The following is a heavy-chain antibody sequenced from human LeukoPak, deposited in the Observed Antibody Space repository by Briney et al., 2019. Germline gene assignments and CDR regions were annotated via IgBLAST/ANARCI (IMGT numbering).Heavy chain of an antibody. Sequence: ASVKGSCKASGYTFTNYYIHWMRQAPGQGLEWMGWINPNSGGTNCAQKFQGRVTMTRDTSISTTYMELSGLSSDDTAVYYCAGRPDTGSIPLFDYWGQGTLVTVSS. D-gene: IGHD5-18*01. J-gene: IGHJ4*02. CDR1: GYTFTNYY. CDR3: AGRPDTGSIPLFDY. V-gene: IGHV1-2*02. CDR2: INPNSGGT.